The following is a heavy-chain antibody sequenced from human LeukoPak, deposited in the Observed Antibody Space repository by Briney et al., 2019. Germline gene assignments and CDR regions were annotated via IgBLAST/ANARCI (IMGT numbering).Heavy chain of an antibody. D-gene: IGHD3-3*01. Sequence: SETLSLTCAVYGGSFSGYYWSWIRQPPGKGLEWIGEINHSGSTNYNPSLKSRVTISVDTSKNQFSLKLSSVTAADTAVYYWARGQLHYDFWSGYFNWFDPWGQGTLVTVSS. CDR3: ARGQLHYDFWSGYFNWFDP. V-gene: IGHV4-34*01. CDR1: GGSFSGYY. J-gene: IGHJ5*02. CDR2: INHSGST.